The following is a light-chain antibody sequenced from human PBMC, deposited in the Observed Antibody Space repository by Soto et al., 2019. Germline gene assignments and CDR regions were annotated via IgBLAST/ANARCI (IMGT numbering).Light chain of an antibody. Sequence: QSVLTQPPSVSGATGQRVTISCTGSSSNIGAGYDVHWYQQLPGTAPKLLIYGNSNRPSGVPDRFSGSKSGTSASLAITGLQAEDEADSYCQSYDSSLSGWVFGGGTKLTVL. CDR1: SSNIGAGYD. CDR2: GNS. CDR3: QSYDSSLSGWV. J-gene: IGLJ3*02. V-gene: IGLV1-40*01.